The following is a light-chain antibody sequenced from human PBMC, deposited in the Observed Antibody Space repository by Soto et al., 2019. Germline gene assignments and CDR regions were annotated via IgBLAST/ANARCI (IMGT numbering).Light chain of an antibody. Sequence: QSALTQPASVSGSPGQSITISCTGTISDFVVYNYVSWYQKHPGKAPKLMIYGVSNRPSGDSNRFSGSKSGNTASLAISGLQADDVADYYCSSLTISSALQVFGTGTKVTVL. V-gene: IGLV2-14*01. CDR2: GVS. CDR1: ISDFVVYNY. CDR3: SSLTISSALQV. J-gene: IGLJ1*01.